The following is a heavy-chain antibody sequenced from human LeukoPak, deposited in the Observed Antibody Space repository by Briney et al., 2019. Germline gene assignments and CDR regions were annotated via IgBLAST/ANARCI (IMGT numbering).Heavy chain of an antibody. CDR1: GYTFSGYY. Sequence: ASVKVSCKASGYTFSGYYMHWVRQAHGHGLEFVVLIKHNSGGTKYAQKIQGRVTMTRDTSISTAYMELSRLRSDYTAVYYCVRGGYIYGSDYWGQGTLVTVSS. CDR2: IKHNSGGT. CDR3: VRGGYIYGSDY. D-gene: IGHD5-18*01. V-gene: IGHV1-2*02. J-gene: IGHJ4*02.